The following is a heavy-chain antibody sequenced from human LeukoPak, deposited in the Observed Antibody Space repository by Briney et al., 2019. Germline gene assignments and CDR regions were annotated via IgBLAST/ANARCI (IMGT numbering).Heavy chain of an antibody. D-gene: IGHD5-24*01. J-gene: IGHJ4*02. CDR2: IYYSGST. CDR3: ARDAGGEMATITGFDY. V-gene: IGHV4-39*07. CDR1: GGSISSSSYY. Sequence: SETLSLTCTVSGGSISSSSYYWGWIRQPPGKGLEWIGSIYYSGSTYYNPSLKSRVTISVDTSKNQFSLKLSSVTAADTAVYYCARDAGGEMATITGFDYWGQGTLVTVSS.